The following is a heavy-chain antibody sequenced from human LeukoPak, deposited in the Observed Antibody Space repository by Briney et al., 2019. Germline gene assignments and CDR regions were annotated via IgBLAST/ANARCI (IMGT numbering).Heavy chain of an antibody. J-gene: IGHJ4*02. V-gene: IGHV1-69*04. CDR1: GGTFSSYA. D-gene: IGHD1-26*01. CDR2: IIPILGIA. Sequence: SVKVSCKASGGTFSSYAISWVRQAPGQGLEWMGRIIPILGIANYAQKFKGRVTITADKSTSTAYMELSSRRSEDTAVYYCARGGVGAMGIDYWGQGTLVTVSS. CDR3: ARGGVGAMGIDY.